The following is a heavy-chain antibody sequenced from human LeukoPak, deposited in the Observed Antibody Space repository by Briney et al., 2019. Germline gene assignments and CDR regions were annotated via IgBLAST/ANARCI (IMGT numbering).Heavy chain of an antibody. Sequence: GGSLRLSCAASGFTFSSHSMNWVRQAPGKGLEWISYISSSSTIIHYADSVKGRFTISRDNSKNTLYLQMNSLRADDTAVYYCARDPTRGDYVWGSTWGQGTLVTVSS. CDR1: GFTFSSHS. J-gene: IGHJ5*02. CDR3: ARDPTRGDYVWGST. D-gene: IGHD3-16*01. V-gene: IGHV3-48*01. CDR2: ISSSSTII.